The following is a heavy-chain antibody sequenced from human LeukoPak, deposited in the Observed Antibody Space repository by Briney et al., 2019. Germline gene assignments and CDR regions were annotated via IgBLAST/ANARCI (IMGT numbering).Heavy chain of an antibody. CDR1: GFTFGDYA. Sequence: LPGGSLRLSCTASGFTFGDYAMSWFRQAPGKGLEWVGFIRSKAYGGTTEYAASVKGRFTISRDDSKSIAYLQMNSLKTEDTAVYYCAIRGSPMVRNYWGQGTLVTVSS. D-gene: IGHD3-10*01. J-gene: IGHJ4*02. CDR2: IRSKAYGGTT. CDR3: AIRGSPMVRNY. V-gene: IGHV3-49*03.